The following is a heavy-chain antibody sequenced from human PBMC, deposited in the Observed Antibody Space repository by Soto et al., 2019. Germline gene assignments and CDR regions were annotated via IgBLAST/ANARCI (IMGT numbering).Heavy chain of an antibody. V-gene: IGHV5-10-1*01. CDR1: GYSFTSYW. Sequence: LKISCKGSGYSFTSYWISWVRQMPGKGLEWMGRIDPSDSYTNYSPSFQGHVTISADKSISTAYLQWSSLKASDTAMYYCAGHTTEDGWMFDYWGQGTLVTVSS. D-gene: IGHD6-19*01. CDR2: IDPSDSYT. CDR3: AGHTTEDGWMFDY. J-gene: IGHJ4*02.